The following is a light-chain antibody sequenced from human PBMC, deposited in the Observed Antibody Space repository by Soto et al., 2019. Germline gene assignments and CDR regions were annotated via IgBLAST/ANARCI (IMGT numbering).Light chain of an antibody. V-gene: IGLV1-40*01. J-gene: IGLJ1*01. CDR3: QSHDSSLISYD. CDR2: GNI. Sequence: QSVLTQPPSVSGAPGQRVTISCTGSSFNIGAGYDVHWYQHLPGAAPKLLIYGNINRPSGVPDRFSGSKSGTSASLAITGLQAEDEADYYCQSHDSSLISYDFGTGTKVTVL. CDR1: SFNIGAGYD.